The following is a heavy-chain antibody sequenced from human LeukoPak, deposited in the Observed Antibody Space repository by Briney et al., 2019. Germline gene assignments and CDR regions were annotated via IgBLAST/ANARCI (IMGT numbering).Heavy chain of an antibody. J-gene: IGHJ3*02. CDR3: TTDSGSYYDAFDI. V-gene: IGHV3-15*01. D-gene: IGHD1-26*01. CDR2: IKSKTDGGTT. Sequence: GGSLRLSCAASGFTFSNAWMSWVRQAPGKGLEWVGRIKSKTDGGTTDYAAPVKGRFTISRDDSRNTLYLQMNSLKTEDTAVYYCTTDSGSYYDAFDIWGQGTMVTVSS. CDR1: GFTFSNAW.